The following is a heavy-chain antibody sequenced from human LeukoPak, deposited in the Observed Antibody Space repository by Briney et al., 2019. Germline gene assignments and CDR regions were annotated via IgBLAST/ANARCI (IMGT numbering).Heavy chain of an antibody. D-gene: IGHD3-9*01. V-gene: IGHV3-21*01. J-gene: IGHJ4*02. CDR3: ARAAGRSYDILTGYLY. CDR1: GFTFSSYS. Sequence: PGGSLRLSCAASGFTFSSYSMNWVRQAPGKGLEWVSSISSSSSYIYYADSVKGRFTISRDNAKNSLYLQMNSLRAEDTAVYYCARAAGRSYDILTGYLYWGQGTLVTVSS. CDR2: ISSSSSYI.